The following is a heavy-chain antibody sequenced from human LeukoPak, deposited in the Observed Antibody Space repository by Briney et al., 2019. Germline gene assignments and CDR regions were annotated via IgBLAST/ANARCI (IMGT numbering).Heavy chain of an antibody. CDR1: GFTFNSYD. CDR3: ARDPISYSSSAHFDY. D-gene: IGHD6-6*01. CDR2: ISYDGSNK. Sequence: GGSLRLSCAASGFTFNSYDMHWVRQAPGKGLEWVAVISYDGSNKYYADSVRGRFTISRDNSKNTLYLQMNSLRAEDTAVYYCARDPISYSSSAHFDYWGQGTLVTVSS. J-gene: IGHJ4*02. V-gene: IGHV3-30*01.